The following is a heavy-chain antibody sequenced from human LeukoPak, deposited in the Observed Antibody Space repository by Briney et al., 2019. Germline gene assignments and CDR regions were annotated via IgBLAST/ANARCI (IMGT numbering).Heavy chain of an antibody. D-gene: IGHD3-22*01. V-gene: IGHV1-2*02. CDR2: INPNSGGT. CDR1: GYTFTGYY. Sequence: ASAKVSCKASGYTFTGYYMHWVRQAPGQGLEWMGWINPNSGGTNYAQKFQGRVTMTRDTSISTAYMELSRLRSDDTAVYYCARAPYYHDSSGYYYGSIDYWGQGTLVTVSS. CDR3: ARAPYYHDSSGYYYGSIDY. J-gene: IGHJ4*02.